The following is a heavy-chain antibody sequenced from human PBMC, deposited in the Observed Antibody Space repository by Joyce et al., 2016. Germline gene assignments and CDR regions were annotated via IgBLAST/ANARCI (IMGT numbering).Heavy chain of an antibody. J-gene: IGHJ4*02. D-gene: IGHD2-15*01. CDR3: ARRMVGAALDY. CDR2: INPDGGAT. V-gene: IGHV1-46*01. Sequence: QVQLVQSGAEVKKPGSSVKVSCKTSGYSFSTYYIHWLRQAPGQGLEWMGTINPDGGATIYAQRFKGRVTLTRDTSTTTFYINLSSLKSEDTAVFYCARRMVGAALDYWGQGTLVAVSS. CDR1: GYSFSTYY.